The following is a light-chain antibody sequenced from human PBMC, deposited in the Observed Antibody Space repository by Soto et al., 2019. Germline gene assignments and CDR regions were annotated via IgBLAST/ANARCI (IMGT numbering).Light chain of an antibody. Sequence: QSALAQPRSVSGSPGQLLTISCTGTSGDVDDYRYVSWYQQYPGKAPKLVIYDGTKRPSGGPDRFSGSNSGNTASLTISGLQAEDEADYYCCSYVTTPEIFGTGTKVTVL. CDR1: SGDVDDYRY. V-gene: IGLV2-11*01. CDR3: CSYVTTPEI. CDR2: DGT. J-gene: IGLJ1*01.